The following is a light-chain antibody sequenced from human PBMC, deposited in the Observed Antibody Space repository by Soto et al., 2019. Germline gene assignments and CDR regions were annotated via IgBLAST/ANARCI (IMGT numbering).Light chain of an antibody. CDR2: GAS. CDR1: QGISDY. V-gene: IGKV1-9*01. Sequence: DIQLTQSPSFLSASVGYRVTISCRASQGISDYLAWYQQKPGTAPKLLIYGASTLQSGVPSRFSGSASGTEFTLTISSLQPEDFATYFCQQFNAYPLTFGGGTKLEIK. CDR3: QQFNAYPLT. J-gene: IGKJ4*01.